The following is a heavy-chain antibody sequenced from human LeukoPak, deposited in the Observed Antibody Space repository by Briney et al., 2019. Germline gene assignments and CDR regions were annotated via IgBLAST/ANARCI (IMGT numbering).Heavy chain of an antibody. CDR1: GGSISGGSFY. Sequence: SETLSLTCTVSGGSISGGSFYWTWIRQPAGKGLEWIGRIYASGSTNYNSSLKSRVTISVDTSKNQFSLRLSSVTAADTAVYYCARQTVYHQLYYFDYWGQGTLVTVSS. J-gene: IGHJ4*02. D-gene: IGHD6-13*01. CDR2: IYASGST. CDR3: ARQTVYHQLYYFDY. V-gene: IGHV4-61*02.